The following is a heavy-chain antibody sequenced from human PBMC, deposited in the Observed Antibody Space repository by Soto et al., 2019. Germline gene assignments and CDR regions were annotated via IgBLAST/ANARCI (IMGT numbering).Heavy chain of an antibody. J-gene: IGHJ3*02. Sequence: ASVKVSCKASGYTFTGYYMHWVRQAPGQGLEWMGIINPSGGSTSYAQKFQGRVTMTRDTSTSTVYMELSSLRSEDTAVYYFARDQGSGWYFGAFDIWGQGTMVTVSS. CDR1: GYTFTGYY. D-gene: IGHD6-19*01. V-gene: IGHV1-46*03. CDR2: INPSGGST. CDR3: ARDQGSGWYFGAFDI.